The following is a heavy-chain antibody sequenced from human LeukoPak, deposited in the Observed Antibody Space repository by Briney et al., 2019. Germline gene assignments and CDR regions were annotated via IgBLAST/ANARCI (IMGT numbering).Heavy chain of an antibody. CDR3: ARGVPKRWLQPRAFEI. CDR2: INHSGST. V-gene: IGHV4-34*01. CDR1: GGSFSGYY. J-gene: IGHJ3*02. Sequence: SETLSLTCAVYGGSFSGYYWSWIRQPPGKGLEWIGEINHSGSTNYNPSLKSRVTISVDTSKNQFSLKLSSVTAADTAVYYCARGVPKRWLQPRAFEIWGQGTMVTVSS. D-gene: IGHD5-12*01.